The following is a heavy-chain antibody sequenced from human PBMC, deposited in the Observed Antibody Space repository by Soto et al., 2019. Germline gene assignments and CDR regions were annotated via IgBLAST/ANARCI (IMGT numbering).Heavy chain of an antibody. CDR2: IIPILGIA. V-gene: IGHV1-69*04. D-gene: IGHD4-17*01. J-gene: IGHJ6*02. Sequence: SLKVSCKASGGTFSSYSISWVRQAPGQGLEWMGRIIPILGIANYAQKFQGRVTITADKSTSSAYMELSSLRSEDTAVYYCARDTNSDYGDYDYYYYGMDVWGQGTTVTVSS. CDR1: GGTFSSYS. CDR3: ARDTNSDYGDYDYYYYGMDV.